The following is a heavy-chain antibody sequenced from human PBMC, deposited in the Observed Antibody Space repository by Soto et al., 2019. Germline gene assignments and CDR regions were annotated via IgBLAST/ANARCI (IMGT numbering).Heavy chain of an antibody. CDR2: ISSSSSTI. CDR1: GFTFSSYS. CDR3: ARGGVPAAMSY. J-gene: IGHJ4*02. V-gene: IGHV3-48*04. Sequence: GGSLRLSCAASGFTFSSYSMNWVRQAPGKGLEWVSYISSSSSTIYYADSVKGRFTISRDNAKNTLYLQMNSLRAEDTAVYYCARGGVPAAMSYWGQGTLVTVSS. D-gene: IGHD2-2*01.